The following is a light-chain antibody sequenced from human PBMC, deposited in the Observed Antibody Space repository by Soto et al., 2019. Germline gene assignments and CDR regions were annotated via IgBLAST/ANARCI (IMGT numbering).Light chain of an antibody. CDR3: CSYAGSSNV. V-gene: IGLV2-23*02. CDR1: SSDVGSYNL. J-gene: IGLJ1*01. Sequence: QSALTQPASVSGSPGQSITISGTGTSSDVGSYNLVSWYQQHPGKAPKLMIYEVSKRPSGVSNRFSGSKSGNTASLTISGLQAEDEADYYCCSYAGSSNVFGTGTKLTVL. CDR2: EVS.